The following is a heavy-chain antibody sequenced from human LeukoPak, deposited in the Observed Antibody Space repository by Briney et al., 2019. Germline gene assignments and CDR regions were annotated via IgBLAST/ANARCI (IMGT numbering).Heavy chain of an antibody. CDR2: IYYSGST. Sequence: PSQTLSLTCTVSGGSISSGGDYWTWIRQHPGKGLEWIGYIYYSGSTYYNPSLKSRLTISVDTSKNQFSLRLSSVTAADTAVYYCARAESGGYDRSYYYGMDVWGQGTTVTVSS. CDR1: GGSISSGGDY. J-gene: IGHJ6*02. CDR3: ARAESGGYDRSYYYGMDV. D-gene: IGHD5-12*01. V-gene: IGHV4-31*03.